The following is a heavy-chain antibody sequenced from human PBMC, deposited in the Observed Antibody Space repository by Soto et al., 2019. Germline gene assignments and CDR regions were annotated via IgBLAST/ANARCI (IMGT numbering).Heavy chain of an antibody. CDR1: GYTFTGYY. CDR3: ARDGYCSGGSCYSDAFDI. J-gene: IGHJ3*02. V-gene: IGHV1-2*02. CDR2: INPNSGGT. D-gene: IGHD2-15*01. Sequence: GASVKVSCKASGYTFTGYYMHWVRQAPGQGREWMGWINPNSGGTNYAQKFQGRVTMTRDTSISTAYMELSRLRSDDTAVYYCARDGYCSGGSCYSDAFDIWGQGTMVTVSS.